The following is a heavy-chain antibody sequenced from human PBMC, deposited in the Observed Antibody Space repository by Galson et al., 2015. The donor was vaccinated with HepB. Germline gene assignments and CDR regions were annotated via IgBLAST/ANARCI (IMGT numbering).Heavy chain of an antibody. V-gene: IGHV1-69*01. D-gene: IGHD6-13*01. CDR3: ASNTIAAAGTGPWGYYYYYMDV. CDR2: IIPIFGTA. CDR1: GGTFSSYA. J-gene: IGHJ6*03. Sequence: SCKASGGTFSSYAISWVRQAPGQGLEWMGGIIPIFGTANYAQKFQGRVTITADESTSTAYMELSSLRSEDTAVYYCASNTIAAAGTGPWGYYYYYMDVWGKGTTVTVSS.